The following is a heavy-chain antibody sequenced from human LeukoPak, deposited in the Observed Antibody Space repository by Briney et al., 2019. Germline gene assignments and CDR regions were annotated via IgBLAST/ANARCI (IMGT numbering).Heavy chain of an antibody. D-gene: IGHD6-19*01. Sequence: GGSLRLSCAAPGFTFSTYAMHWVRQAPGKGLEYVSAISSEGGSTDYANSVKGRFTISRDNSKDTLFLQMGSLRAGDTAVYYCAKSRIAVANFDYWGQGTLVTVSS. J-gene: IGHJ4*02. CDR3: AKSRIAVANFDY. CDR2: ISSEGGST. V-gene: IGHV3-64*01. CDR1: GFTFSTYA.